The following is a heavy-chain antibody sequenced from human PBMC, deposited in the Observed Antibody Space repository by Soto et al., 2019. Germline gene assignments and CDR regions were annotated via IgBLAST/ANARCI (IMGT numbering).Heavy chain of an antibody. V-gene: IGHV3-30*03. CDR1: GFTLSSYG. J-gene: IGHJ4*02. Sequence: GGSLRLSCAASGFTLSSYGMHWVRQAPGKGLEWVAVISYDGSNKYYADSVKGRFTISRDNSKNTLYLQMNSLRAEDTAVYYCARGYSYTQPVFDYWGLGTLVTVSS. CDR3: ARGYSYTQPVFDY. D-gene: IGHD5-18*01. CDR2: ISYDGSNK.